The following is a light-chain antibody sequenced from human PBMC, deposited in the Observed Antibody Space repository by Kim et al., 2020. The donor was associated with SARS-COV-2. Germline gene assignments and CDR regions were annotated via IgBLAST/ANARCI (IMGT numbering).Light chain of an antibody. CDR1: SLVTKY. V-gene: IGLV3-1*01. CDR3: QAWDSDAAHVV. Sequence: AGQTARLTRSRDSLVTKYTSWYQQKPGKSPLLVISQDNKRPSGIPERFSGSNSGNTATLTITGTQAIDEADYYCQAWDSDAAHVVFGGGTQLTVL. CDR2: QDN. J-gene: IGLJ2*01.